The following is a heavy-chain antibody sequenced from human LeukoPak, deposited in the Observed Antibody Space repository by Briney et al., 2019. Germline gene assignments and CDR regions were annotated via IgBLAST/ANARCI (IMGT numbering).Heavy chain of an antibody. J-gene: IGHJ6*03. CDR3: ARDLQGWNDYYYYYYMDV. CDR1: GGSISSGSYY. V-gene: IGHV4-61*02. D-gene: IGHD1-1*01. Sequence: SETLSLTCTVSGGSISSGSYYWRSIRQPAGKGLEWIGRIYTSGSTNYNPSLKSRVTISVDTSKNQFSLKLSSVTAADTAVYYCARDLQGWNDYYYYYYMDVWGKGTTVTVSS. CDR2: IYTSGST.